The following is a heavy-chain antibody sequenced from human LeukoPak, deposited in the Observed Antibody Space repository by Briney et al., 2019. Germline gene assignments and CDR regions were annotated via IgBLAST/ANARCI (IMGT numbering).Heavy chain of an antibody. D-gene: IGHD3-10*01. CDR3: ARHFYGSGTYYHFDY. CDR1: GYTFTSYG. Sequence: ASVKVSCKASGYTFTSYGISWVRQAPGQGLEWMGWISAYNGNTNYAQKLQGRATLTADTSTSTAYMELRSLRSDDTAVYYCARHFYGSGTYYHFDYWGQGTLSPSPQ. J-gene: IGHJ4*02. CDR2: ISAYNGNT. V-gene: IGHV1-18*01.